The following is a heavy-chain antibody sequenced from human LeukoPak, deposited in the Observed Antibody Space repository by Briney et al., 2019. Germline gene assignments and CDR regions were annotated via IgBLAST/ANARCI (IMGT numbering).Heavy chain of an antibody. V-gene: IGHV3-11*01. CDR3: AKDGGLWVSAHWGDS. CDR2: SSNGGSTI. Sequence: PGGSLRLSCAASGFTFSDFYMTWIRQAPGKGLEWVSYSSNGGSTIYYADSVKGRFTISRDNAKNSLNLQMNSLRAEDTAVYYCAKDGGLWVSAHWGDSWGRGTLVTVSS. J-gene: IGHJ4*02. D-gene: IGHD7-27*01. CDR1: GFTFSDFY.